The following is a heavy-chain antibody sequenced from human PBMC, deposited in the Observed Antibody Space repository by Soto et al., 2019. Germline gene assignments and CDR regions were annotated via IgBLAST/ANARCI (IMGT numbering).Heavy chain of an antibody. J-gene: IGHJ3*02. CDR2: IKSKTDGGTT. CDR1: GFTFSNAW. D-gene: IGHD6-19*01. V-gene: IGHV3-15*01. CDR3: TTGNSGWYSGAFDI. Sequence: GGSLRLSCAASGFTFSNAWMSWVRQAPGKGLEGVGRIKSKTDGGTTDYAAPVKGRFTISRDDSKNTLYLQMNSLKTEDTAVYYCTTGNSGWYSGAFDIWGQGTMVTVSS.